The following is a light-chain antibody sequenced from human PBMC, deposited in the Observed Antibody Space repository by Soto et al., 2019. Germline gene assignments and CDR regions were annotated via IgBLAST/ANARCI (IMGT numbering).Light chain of an antibody. CDR1: QSVSSNY. V-gene: IGKV3-20*01. CDR2: GAS. CDR3: QQSDNSLT. Sequence: IVLTQSPGTLSLSPGERATLSCRASQSVSSNYLAWYQQKPGQPPRLLIYGASSRATGIPDRFSGSGSGTDFTLTISRLEPEAFAVYYCQQSDNSLTFGPGTKVDI. J-gene: IGKJ3*01.